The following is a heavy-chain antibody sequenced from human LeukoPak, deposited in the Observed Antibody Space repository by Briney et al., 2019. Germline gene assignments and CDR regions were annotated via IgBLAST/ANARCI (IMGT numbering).Heavy chain of an antibody. CDR3: ARDLGRGWFYFDY. Sequence: PLGSLRLSCAPSGVTSYAYVMSWVRQAPREGVEGVSGINWNCGSTGYADSVKGRFTISRDNAKNSLYLQMNSLRAEDTALYYCARDLGRGWFYFDYWGQGTLVTVSS. D-gene: IGHD6-19*01. CDR1: GVTSYAYV. J-gene: IGHJ4*02. CDR2: INWNCGST. V-gene: IGHV3-20*04.